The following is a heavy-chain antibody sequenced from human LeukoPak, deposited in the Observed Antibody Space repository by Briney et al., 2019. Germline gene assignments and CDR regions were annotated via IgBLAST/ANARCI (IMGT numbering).Heavy chain of an antibody. CDR1: GFTFSSYE. CDR2: ISSSGSTI. CDR3: ARLRPVAGRAY. D-gene: IGHD6-19*01. J-gene: IGHJ4*02. V-gene: IGHV3-48*03. Sequence: PGGSLRLSCAASGFTFSSYEMNWVRQAPGKGLEWVSYISSSGSTIYYADSVKGRFTISRDNAKNSPYLQMNSLRAEDTAVYYCARLRPVAGRAYWGQGTLATVSS.